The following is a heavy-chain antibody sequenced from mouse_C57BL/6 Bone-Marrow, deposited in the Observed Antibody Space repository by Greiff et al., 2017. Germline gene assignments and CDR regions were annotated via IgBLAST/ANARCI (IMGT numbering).Heavy chain of an antibody. J-gene: IGHJ3*01. D-gene: IGHD1-1*01. CDR1: GYTFTDYY. V-gene: IGHV1-75*01. Sequence: QVQLQQSGPELVKPGASVKISCKASGYTFTDYYINWVKQRPGPGLEWIGWIFPGSGSTYYNEKFKGKATLTVDKSSSTAYMLLSSLTSEDSAVYFCARTFYYGSSSAWFAYWGQGTLVTVSA. CDR2: IFPGSGST. CDR3: ARTFYYGSSSAWFAY.